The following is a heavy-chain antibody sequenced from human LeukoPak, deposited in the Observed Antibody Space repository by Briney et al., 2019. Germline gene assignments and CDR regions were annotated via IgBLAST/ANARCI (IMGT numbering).Heavy chain of an antibody. CDR2: IYSGGST. J-gene: IGHJ6*02. V-gene: IGHV3-53*01. CDR3: ARGDSRPYGMDV. CDR1: GFTVSSNY. D-gene: IGHD6-13*01. Sequence: PGGSLRLSCAAYGFTVSSNYMSWVRQAPGKGLEWVSVIYSGGSTYYADSVKGRFTISRDNSKNTLYLQMNSLRAEDTAVYYCARGDSRPYGMDVWGQGTTVTVSS.